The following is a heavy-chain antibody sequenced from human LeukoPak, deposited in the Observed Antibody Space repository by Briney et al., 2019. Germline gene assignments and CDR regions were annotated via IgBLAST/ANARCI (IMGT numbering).Heavy chain of an antibody. J-gene: IGHJ3*02. V-gene: IGHV3-11*04. Sequence: PGGSLRLSCAASGFTFSDYYMSWIRKAPGKGLEWVSYISSSGSTIYYADSVKGRFTISRDNAKNSLYLQMNSLRAEDTAVYYCARDPRWGYGSVGAYAFDIWGQGTMVTVSS. CDR3: ARDPRWGYGSVGAYAFDI. D-gene: IGHD5-12*01. CDR2: ISSSGSTI. CDR1: GFTFSDYY.